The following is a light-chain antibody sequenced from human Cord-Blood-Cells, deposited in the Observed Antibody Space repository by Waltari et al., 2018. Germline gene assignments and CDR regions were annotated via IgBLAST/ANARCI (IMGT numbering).Light chain of an antibody. CDR2: GVS. CDR3: SSYTSSSVV. Sequence: QSALTQPASVSGSPGQSITIPCTGTSSDVGGYNYVSWYQQHPGKAPKLMIYGVSNRPSGVSNRFSGSKSGNTASLTISGLQAEDEADYYCSSYTSSSVVFGGGTKLTVL. J-gene: IGLJ2*01. V-gene: IGLV2-14*01. CDR1: SSDVGGYNY.